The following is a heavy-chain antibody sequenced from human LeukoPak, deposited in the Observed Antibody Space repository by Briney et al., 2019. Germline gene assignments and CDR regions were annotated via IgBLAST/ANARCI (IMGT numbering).Heavy chain of an antibody. CDR2: IYSGGST. J-gene: IGHJ4*02. D-gene: IGHD5-18*01. CDR3: ARDRRDSYGLPGPFDY. CDR1: GFTVSSNY. Sequence: GSLRLSCAASGFTVSSNYMSWVHQAPGKGLEWVSVIYSGGSTYYADSVKGRFTISRDNSKNTLYLQMNSLGAEDTAVYYCARDRRDSYGLPGPFDYWGQGTLVTVSS. V-gene: IGHV3-53*01.